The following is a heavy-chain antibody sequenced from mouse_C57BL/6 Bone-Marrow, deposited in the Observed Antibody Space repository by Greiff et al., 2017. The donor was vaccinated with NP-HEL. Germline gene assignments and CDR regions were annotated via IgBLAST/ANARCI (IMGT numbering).Heavy chain of an antibody. V-gene: IGHV14-4*01. J-gene: IGHJ1*03. CDR1: GFNIKDDY. D-gene: IGHD2-2*01. CDR3: TTLIYYGYDVPYWYFDV. CDR2: IDPENGDT. Sequence: EVNVVESGAELVRPGASVKLSCTASGFNIKDDYMHWVKQRPEQGLEWIGWIDPENGDTEYASKFQGKATITADTSSNTAYLQLSSLTSEDTAVYYCTTLIYYGYDVPYWYFDVWGTGTTVTVSS.